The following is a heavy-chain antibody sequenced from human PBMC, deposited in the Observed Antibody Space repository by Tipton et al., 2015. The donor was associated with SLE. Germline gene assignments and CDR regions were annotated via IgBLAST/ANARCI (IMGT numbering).Heavy chain of an antibody. J-gene: IGHJ6*02. CDR1: GFTFSTYG. D-gene: IGHD6-19*01. CDR2: IRFDGSNK. V-gene: IGHV3-30*02. Sequence: SLRLSCAASGFTFSTYGMHWLRQAPGKGLEWVAFIRFDGSNKDYADPVKGRFTISRDNSKNTLYLQLNSLGTEDTAVYFCAKGSGWYEDDGMDVWGQGNPVTVSS. CDR3: AKGSGWYEDDGMDV.